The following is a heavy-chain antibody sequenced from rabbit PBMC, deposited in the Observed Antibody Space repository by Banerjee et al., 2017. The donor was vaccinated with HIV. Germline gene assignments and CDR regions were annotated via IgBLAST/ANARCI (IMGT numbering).Heavy chain of an antibody. V-gene: IGHV1S40*01. J-gene: IGHJ4*01. D-gene: IGHD6-1*01. Sequence: QSLEESGGDLVKPGASLTLTCTASGFSFSSSYYMCWVRQAPGKGLEWIACIYGGVSGNTYYASWAKGRFTISKTSSTTVTLQMTSLTAADTATYFCARDFAGYVDFAGANLWGQGTLVTVS. CDR1: GFSFSSSYY. CDR2: IYGGVSGNT. CDR3: ARDFAGYVDFAGANL.